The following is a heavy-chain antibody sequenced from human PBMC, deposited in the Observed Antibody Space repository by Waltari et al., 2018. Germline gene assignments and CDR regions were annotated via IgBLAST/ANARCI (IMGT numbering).Heavy chain of an antibody. CDR3: ARAVGVDY. J-gene: IGHJ4*02. V-gene: IGHV3-21*01. Sequence: EVQLVESGGGLVKPGGSLSLYCAAYGFTFSSDSMNWVRQAPGKGLEWVSSISISSSYIYYADSVKCRFTISRDNAKNSLYLQMNSLRAEDTAVYYCARAVGVDYWGQGTLVTVSS. CDR2: ISISSSYI. CDR1: GFTFSSDS. D-gene: IGHD3-22*01.